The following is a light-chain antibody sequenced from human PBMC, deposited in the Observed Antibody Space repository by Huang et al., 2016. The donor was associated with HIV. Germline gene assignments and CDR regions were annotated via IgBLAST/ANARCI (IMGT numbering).Light chain of an antibody. Sequence: AIQLTPSTSSLSASVVDRVTITCPASQGISSALAWYQQKPGKAPNLLIYDASSFESGVPSRFSGSGSGTDFTLTISSLQPEDFATYYCQQFNNYLPFGQGTRLEMK. V-gene: IGKV1D-13*01. CDR2: DAS. CDR1: QGISSA. CDR3: QQFNNYLP. J-gene: IGKJ5*01.